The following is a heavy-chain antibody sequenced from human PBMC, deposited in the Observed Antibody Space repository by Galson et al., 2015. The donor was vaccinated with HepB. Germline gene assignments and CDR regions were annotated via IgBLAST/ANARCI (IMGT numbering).Heavy chain of an antibody. V-gene: IGHV1-3*01. D-gene: IGHD6-19*01. CDR1: GYTFTSYA. CDR3: ARGRVQQWLVAYYYYYMDV. Sequence: SVKVSCKASGYTFTSYAMHWVRQAPGQRLEWMGWINAGNGNTKYSQKFQGRVTITRDTSASTAYMELSSLRSEDTAVYYCARGRVQQWLVAYYYYYMDVWGKGTTVTVSS. CDR2: INAGNGNT. J-gene: IGHJ6*03.